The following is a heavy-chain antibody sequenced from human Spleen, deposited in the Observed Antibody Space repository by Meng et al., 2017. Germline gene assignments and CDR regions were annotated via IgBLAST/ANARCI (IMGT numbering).Heavy chain of an antibody. CDR2: IYPGDPDT. Sequence: GESLKISCKTSGFSFTTYWIAWVRQMPGKGLEWMGIIYPGDPDTRYSPSFQGQVTISADKSISTAYLQWSSLKASDTAMYYCAGAGLIAAAGTTYDAFVIWGQGKMVTV. V-gene: IGHV5-51*01. CDR3: AGAGLIAAAGTTYDAFVI. CDR1: GFSFTTYW. D-gene: IGHD6-13*01. J-gene: IGHJ3*02.